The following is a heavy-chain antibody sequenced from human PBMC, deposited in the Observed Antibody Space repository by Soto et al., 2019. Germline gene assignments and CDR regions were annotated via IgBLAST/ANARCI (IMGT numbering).Heavy chain of an antibody. V-gene: IGHV4-31*03. CDR1: GGSISSGGYY. CDR2: IYYSGST. D-gene: IGHD6-19*01. CDR3: ARGGWSNDY. J-gene: IGHJ4*02. Sequence: SETLSLTCTVSGGSISSGGYYWSWIRQHPGKGLEWIGYIYYSGSTHYNPSLKGRVTMSVDTSKNQFSLKLSSVTSADTAVYYCARGGWSNDYWGQGALVTVSS.